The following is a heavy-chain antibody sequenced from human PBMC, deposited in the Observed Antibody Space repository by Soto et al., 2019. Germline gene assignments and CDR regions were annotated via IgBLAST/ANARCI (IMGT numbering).Heavy chain of an antibody. CDR1: GFTFSNAW. CDR3: NPLGSHYYYHNFDV. Sequence: EVKLVESGGGLVTPGGSLRLSCAASGFTFSNAWMNWVRQAPGKGLEWVGLIKMKSEGATRHYAAPVNGRFTISRDDSKSTLYLQMSSLKTEDNAVYYCNPLGSHYYYHNFDVWGQGTTVTVSS. CDR2: IKMKSEGATR. V-gene: IGHV3-15*07. J-gene: IGHJ6*02.